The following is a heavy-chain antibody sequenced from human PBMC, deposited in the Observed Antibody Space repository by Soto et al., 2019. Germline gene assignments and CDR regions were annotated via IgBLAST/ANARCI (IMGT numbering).Heavy chain of an antibody. Sequence: EVQLLESGGDLVQPGGSLRLSCAASRFTFSNYGLNWVRQGPGTGLEWVATVSGIGVRANYADSVKGRFTVSRDNSRNTLYLKLESLRAGDTGTYLWTKDLAVTTGFHYGMDVWGQGTTVTVS. V-gene: IGHV3-23*01. J-gene: IGHJ6*02. CDR3: TKDLAVTTGFHYGMDV. CDR1: RFTFSNYG. CDR2: VSGIGVRA. D-gene: IGHD4-17*01.